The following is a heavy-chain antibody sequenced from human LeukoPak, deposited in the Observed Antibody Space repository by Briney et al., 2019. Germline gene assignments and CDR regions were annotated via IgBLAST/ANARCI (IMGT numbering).Heavy chain of an antibody. J-gene: IGHJ6*02. CDR1: GYTFTSYG. Sequence: ASVKVSCKASGYTFTSYGISWVRQAPGQGLEWMGWISAYNGNTNYAQKLQGRVTMTTDTSTSTAYMELRSLRSDDTAVYYCARDGRGGYSSSWYYYYYGMDVWGQGTTVTVSS. V-gene: IGHV1-18*01. CDR3: ARDGRGGYSSSWYYYYYGMDV. D-gene: IGHD6-13*01. CDR2: ISAYNGNT.